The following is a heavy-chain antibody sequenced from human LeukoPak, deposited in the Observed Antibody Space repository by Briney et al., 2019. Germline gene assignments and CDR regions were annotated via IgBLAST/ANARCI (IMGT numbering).Heavy chain of an antibody. CDR2: ISSGSTI. D-gene: IGHD6-19*01. CDR3: AGDKGSGWTFDY. Sequence: PGGSLRLSCAASGFTFSSYEMNWVRQAPGKGLEWVSYISSGSTIYDADSVKGRFTISRDNAKNSLYLQMNSLRAEDTAVYYCAGDKGSGWTFDYWGQGTLVTVSS. CDR1: GFTFSSYE. V-gene: IGHV3-48*03. J-gene: IGHJ4*02.